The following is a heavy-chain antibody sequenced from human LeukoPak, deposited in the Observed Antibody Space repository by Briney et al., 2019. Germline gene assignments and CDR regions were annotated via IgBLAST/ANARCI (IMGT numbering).Heavy chain of an antibody. J-gene: IGHJ4*02. Sequence: PSETLSLTCSVSGGSINNRNYYWGWVRQPPGKELEWIGHIYFGGSTFYNPPLKSRLTMSIDTSKDQFSLNINSVAAADTAVYYCARLPVYFGKGYFDSWGRGTLVTVSS. CDR2: IYFGGST. CDR1: GGSINNRNYY. V-gene: IGHV4-39*01. CDR3: ARLPVYFGKGYFDS. D-gene: IGHD1-14*01.